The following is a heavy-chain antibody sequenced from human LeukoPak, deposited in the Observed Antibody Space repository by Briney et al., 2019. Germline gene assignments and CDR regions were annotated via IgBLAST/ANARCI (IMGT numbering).Heavy chain of an antibody. D-gene: IGHD3-22*01. Sequence: SETLSLTCAVSSGSISSNNWWNWFRQPPGKGLEWIGEIYHSGSTNYNPSLKSRVTMSVDKSKNQSSLRLSSVTAADTAVYYCATYWYYYDSSGYFPYWGQGTLVTVSS. CDR3: ATYWYYYDSSGYFPY. CDR1: SGSISSNNW. V-gene: IGHV4-4*02. CDR2: IYHSGST. J-gene: IGHJ4*02.